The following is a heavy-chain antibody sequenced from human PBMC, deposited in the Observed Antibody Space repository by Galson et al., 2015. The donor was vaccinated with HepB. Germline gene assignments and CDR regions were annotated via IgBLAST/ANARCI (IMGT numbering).Heavy chain of an antibody. CDR2: INAGNGNT. V-gene: IGHV1-3*01. D-gene: IGHD2-15*01. Sequence: SVKVSCKASGYTFTSYAMHWVRQAPGQRLEWMGWINAGNGNTKYSQKFQGRVTVTRDTSASTAYMELSSLRSEDTAVYYCARGSGGSCFDYWGQGTLVTVSS. J-gene: IGHJ4*02. CDR1: GYTFTSYA. CDR3: ARGSGGSCFDY.